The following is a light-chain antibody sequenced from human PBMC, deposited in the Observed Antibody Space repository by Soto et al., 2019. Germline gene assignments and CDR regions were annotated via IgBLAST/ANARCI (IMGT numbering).Light chain of an antibody. V-gene: IGKV3-20*01. J-gene: IGKJ4*01. CDR3: QQYGSSPAIT. CDR1: QSVSSSY. CDR2: GAS. Sequence: LTHSAVTLSLSPGERATLSCRASQSVSSSYLAWYQQKPGQAPRLLIYGASSRATGIPDRFSGSGSGTDFTLTISRLEPEDFAVYYCQQYGSSPAITFGGGTKVDIK.